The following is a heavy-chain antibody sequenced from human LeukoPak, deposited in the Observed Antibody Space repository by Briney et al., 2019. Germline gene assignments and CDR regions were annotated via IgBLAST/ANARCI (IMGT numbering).Heavy chain of an antibody. CDR2: IYYSGST. CDR1: GGSISSGGYY. Sequence: SETLSLTCTVSGGSISSGGYYWSWIRQHPGKGLEWIGYIYYSGSTYYNPSLKSRVTISVDTSKNQFSLKLSSVTAADTAVYYCARDGGGYCSSTSCYARNWFDPWGQGTLVTVSS. CDR3: ARDGGGYCSSTSCYARNWFDP. D-gene: IGHD2-2*03. V-gene: IGHV4-31*03. J-gene: IGHJ5*02.